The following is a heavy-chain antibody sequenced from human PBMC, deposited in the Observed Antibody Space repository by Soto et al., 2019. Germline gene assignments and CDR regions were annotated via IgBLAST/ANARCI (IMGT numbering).Heavy chain of an antibody. V-gene: IGHV5-51*01. J-gene: IGHJ4*02. D-gene: IGHD3-22*01. CDR3: ARQRLWGTSGYYYFEN. CDR1: GHIFSSYW. Sequence: GESLKISCKGSGHIFSSYWIGWVRQMPGKGLEWMGIIYPGDSDTRYSPSFQGQVTITVDMSINTAYLQWSRLKASDTAIYYCARQRLWGTSGYYYFENWGQGTLVTVSS. CDR2: IYPGDSDT.